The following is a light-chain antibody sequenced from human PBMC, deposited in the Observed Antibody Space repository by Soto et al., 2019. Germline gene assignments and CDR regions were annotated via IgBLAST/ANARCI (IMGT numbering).Light chain of an antibody. V-gene: IGLV1-40*01. CDR2: ANS. J-gene: IGLJ1*01. CDR3: QSYASGLSRYV. Sequence: QSVLTQPPSVSGAPGQRVTISCTGSSSNIGEGYDVHWYQQLPGTAPKLIIYANSNRPSGVPDRFSGSKSGTSASLSITGLQAEDEADYYCQSYASGLSRYVFGTGTKLTVL. CDR1: SSNIGEGYD.